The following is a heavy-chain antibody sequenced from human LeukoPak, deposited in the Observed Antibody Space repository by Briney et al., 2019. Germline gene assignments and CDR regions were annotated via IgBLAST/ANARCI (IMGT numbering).Heavy chain of an antibody. J-gene: IGHJ5*01. CDR2: IYYSGST. V-gene: IGHV4-59*01. CDR1: GGSISNYY. Sequence: PSQTLSLTCTVSGGSISNYYWSWIRQPPGKGLECIGYIYYSGSTNYNPSLKSRVTISVDTSKNQLSLKLSSVTAADTAVYYCARGFSWFDSWGQGTLVTVSS. CDR3: ARGFSWFDS.